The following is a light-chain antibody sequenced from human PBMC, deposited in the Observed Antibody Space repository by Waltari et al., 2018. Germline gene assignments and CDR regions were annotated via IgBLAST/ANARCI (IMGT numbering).Light chain of an antibody. CDR1: HSLLHSNGYNY. CDR3: MQALIAPYT. CDR2: LGS. J-gene: IGKJ2*01. V-gene: IGKV2-28*01. Sequence: DIVMTQPPLSVPVTPGESASISCRSSHSLLHSNGYNYFDWYLQKPGQSPQLLIYLGSHRASGVPDRFSGSGSGTDFTLKISSVEAEDVGVYYCMQALIAPYTFGQGTKLEIK.